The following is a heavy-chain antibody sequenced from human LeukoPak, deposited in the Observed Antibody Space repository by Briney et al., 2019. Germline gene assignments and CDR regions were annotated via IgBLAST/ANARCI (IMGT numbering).Heavy chain of an antibody. Sequence: ASVKVSCKASGGTFSSYAISWVRQAPGQGLEWMGWIGAYTNYAQKVQGRVTMTTDTSTSTAYMELRSLRSDDTAVYYCARAGRTVTTHFDNWGQGTLVTVSS. D-gene: IGHD4-17*01. V-gene: IGHV1-18*01. CDR2: IGAYT. CDR1: GGTFSSYA. J-gene: IGHJ4*02. CDR3: ARAGRTVTTHFDN.